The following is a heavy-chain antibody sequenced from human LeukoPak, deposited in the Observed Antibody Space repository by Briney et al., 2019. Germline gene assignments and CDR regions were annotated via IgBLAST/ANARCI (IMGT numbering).Heavy chain of an antibody. CDR3: VSLRVSTVRDSFDL. V-gene: IGHV3-7*01. Sequence: GGSLRLSCAASGFALDIYWMTWVRQAPGKGLEWVANIKKDGSVRNYVDDVGGRFAVSRDNAKNSLYLQMNSLRADDTAGYYCVSLRVSTVRDSFDLWGQGTMVTASS. CDR1: GFALDIYW. CDR2: IKKDGSVR. D-gene: IGHD3-10*01. J-gene: IGHJ3*01.